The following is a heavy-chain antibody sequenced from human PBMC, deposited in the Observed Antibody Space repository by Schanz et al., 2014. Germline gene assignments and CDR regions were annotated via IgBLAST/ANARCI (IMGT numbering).Heavy chain of an antibody. CDR1: GFTFGDYA. Sequence: EVQLLESGGGLVQPGGSLRLSCAASGFTFGDYAMTWVRQAPGKGLEWVSAINTGVNTYYADSVRGRFTMSRDNSKNTLYLQMNSLRARDAAVYYCAKGRFGELSAFDIWGQGTMVTVSS. D-gene: IGHD3-10*01. CDR2: INTGVNT. J-gene: IGHJ3*02. CDR3: AKGRFGELSAFDI. V-gene: IGHV3-23*01.